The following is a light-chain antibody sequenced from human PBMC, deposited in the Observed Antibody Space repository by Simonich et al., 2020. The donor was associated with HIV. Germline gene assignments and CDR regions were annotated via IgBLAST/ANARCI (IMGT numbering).Light chain of an antibody. CDR2: EGS. CDR1: SSAVGSYNL. Sequence: QSALTQPPSVSGSPGQSITISCTGTSSAVGSYNLVSWYQQHPGKAPQRMIYEGSKRPSGVSNRFSGSKSGNPASLTISGLQAEDEADYYCCSYAGSSTWVFGGGTKLTVL. CDR3: CSYAGSSTWV. J-gene: IGLJ3*02. V-gene: IGLV2-23*01.